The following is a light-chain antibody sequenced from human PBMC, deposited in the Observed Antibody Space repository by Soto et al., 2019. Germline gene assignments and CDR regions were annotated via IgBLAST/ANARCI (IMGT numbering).Light chain of an antibody. Sequence: QSVLTQSASVSGSPGQSITISCTGTSSDVGSYNHVSWYQQHPGEVPKLIIFNVNDRPSGVSNRFSGSKSGNTASLTISGLQAEDEADYYCSSFTSSNTYVFGTGTKVTVL. CDR1: SSDVGSYNH. CDR2: NVN. J-gene: IGLJ1*01. CDR3: SSFTSSNTYV. V-gene: IGLV2-14*01.